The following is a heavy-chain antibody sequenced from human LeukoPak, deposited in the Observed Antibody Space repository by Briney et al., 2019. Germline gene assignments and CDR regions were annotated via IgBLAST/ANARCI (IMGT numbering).Heavy chain of an antibody. Sequence: GASVKVSCKASGGTFSSYEISWVRQAPGQGLEWMGGITPMFGIAKYAQKFQGRVTISVVESMSTVHMELSSLRSEDTAKYYCARGWLADSTVVTPYNYWGQGTVVTVSS. J-gene: IGHJ4*02. CDR2: ITPMFGIA. D-gene: IGHD4-23*01. CDR3: ARGWLADSTVVTPYNY. CDR1: GGTFSSYE. V-gene: IGHV1-69*13.